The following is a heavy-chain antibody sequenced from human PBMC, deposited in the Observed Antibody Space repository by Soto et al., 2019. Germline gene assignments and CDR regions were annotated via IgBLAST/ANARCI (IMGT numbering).Heavy chain of an antibody. V-gene: IGHV1-69*04. CDR2: IIPILGIA. CDR1: GGTFSSYT. J-gene: IGHJ6*03. CDR3: AREVVVVPAAISYYMDV. Sequence: GASVKVSCKASGGTFSSYTISWVRQAPGQGLEWMGRIIPILGIANYAQKFQGRVTITADKSTSTAYMELSSLRSEDTAVYYRAREVVVVPAAISYYMDVWGKGTTVTVSS. D-gene: IGHD2-2*01.